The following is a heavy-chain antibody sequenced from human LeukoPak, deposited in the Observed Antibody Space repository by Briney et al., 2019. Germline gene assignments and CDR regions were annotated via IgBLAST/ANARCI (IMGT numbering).Heavy chain of an antibody. J-gene: IGHJ4*02. CDR3: ARDSTYGRPY. D-gene: IGHD2-2*01. Sequence: GGSLRLSCAASGLTFSSYGMHWVRQAPGKGLEWVSYISSSSSTIYYADSVKGRSTISRDNAKNSLYLQMNSLRAEDTAVYYCARDSTYGRPYWGQGTLVTVSS. V-gene: IGHV3-48*04. CDR1: GLTFSSYG. CDR2: ISSSSSTI.